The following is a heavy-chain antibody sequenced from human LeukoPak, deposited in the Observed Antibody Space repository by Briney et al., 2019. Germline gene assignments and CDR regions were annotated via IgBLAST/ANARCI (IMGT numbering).Heavy chain of an antibody. J-gene: IGHJ6*03. CDR1: GYSFTSYW. Sequence: GESLKISCKGSGYSFTSYWIGWVRQMPGKGLEWMGIIYPGDSDTRYSPSFQGQVTISADKSISTAYLQWSSLTASDTAMYYCARSRVGGIAAAGTDYYYMDVWGKGTTVTVSS. D-gene: IGHD6-13*01. V-gene: IGHV5-51*01. CDR2: IYPGDSDT. CDR3: ARSRVGGIAAAGTDYYYMDV.